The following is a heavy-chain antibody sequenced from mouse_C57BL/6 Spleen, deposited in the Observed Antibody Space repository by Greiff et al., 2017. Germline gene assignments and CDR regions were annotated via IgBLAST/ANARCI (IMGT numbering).Heavy chain of an antibody. CDR2: INPGSGGT. Sequence: QVQLQQSGAELVRPGTSVKVSCKASGYAFTNYLIEWVKQRPGQGLEWIGVINPGSGGTNYNEKFKGKATLTADKSSSTAYMQLSSLTSEDSAVYFCARGAYYGREDDFDYWGQGTTLTVSS. CDR3: ARGAYYGREDDFDY. D-gene: IGHD1-1*01. CDR1: GYAFTNYL. J-gene: IGHJ2*01. V-gene: IGHV1-54*01.